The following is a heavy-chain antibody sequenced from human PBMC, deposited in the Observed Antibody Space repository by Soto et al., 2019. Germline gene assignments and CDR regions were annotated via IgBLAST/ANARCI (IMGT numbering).Heavy chain of an antibody. CDR2: IRSKAYGGTT. CDR1: GFTFGDYA. D-gene: IGHD6-13*01. V-gene: IGHV3-49*03. Sequence: GGSLRLSCTASGFTFGDYAMSWFRQAPGKGLEWVGFIRSKAYGGTTEYAASVKGRFTISRDDSKSIAYLQMNSLKTEDTAVYYCTRGEIAAAGTYAVLYYYYYYMDVWGKGTTVTVSS. CDR3: TRGEIAAAGTYAVLYYYYYYMDV. J-gene: IGHJ6*03.